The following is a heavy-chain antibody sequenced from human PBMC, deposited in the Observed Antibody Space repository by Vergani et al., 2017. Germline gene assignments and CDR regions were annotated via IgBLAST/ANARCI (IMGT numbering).Heavy chain of an antibody. J-gene: IGHJ4*02. CDR1: GFTFSSFA. V-gene: IGHV3-23*01. Sequence: EVQLLESGGGLVQPGGSLRLSCAASGFTFSSFALSWVRQAPGKWLEWVSSISGSGNSLYYTDSVKGRFSISRDNSKNTLYLQMNILRAEDTAVYYCAKDLAFYGDYHGPLEYWGQGTLVTVSS. CDR2: ISGSGNSL. CDR3: AKDLAFYGDYHGPLEY. D-gene: IGHD4-17*01.